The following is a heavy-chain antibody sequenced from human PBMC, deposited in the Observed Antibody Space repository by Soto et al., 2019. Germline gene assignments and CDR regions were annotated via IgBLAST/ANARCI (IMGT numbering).Heavy chain of an antibody. Sequence: GGSLRLSCAASGFTFSSYWMSWVRQAPGKGLEWVANIKQDGSEKYYVDSVKGRFTISRDNAKNSLYLQMNSLRAEDTAVYYCASAPDQTYYDFWSGYWSFDYWGQGTLVTVSS. V-gene: IGHV3-7*05. J-gene: IGHJ4*02. CDR1: GFTFSSYW. D-gene: IGHD3-3*01. CDR2: IKQDGSEK. CDR3: ASAPDQTYYDFWSGYWSFDY.